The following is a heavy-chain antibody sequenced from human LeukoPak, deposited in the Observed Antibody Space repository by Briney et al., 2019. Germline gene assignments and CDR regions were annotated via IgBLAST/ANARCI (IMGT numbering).Heavy chain of an antibody. V-gene: IGHV4-34*01. CDR2: INHSGST. Sequence: PSETLSLTCAVYGGSFSGYYWSWIRQPPGKGLEWIGEINHSGSTNYNPSLKSRVTISVDTSKNQFSLKLSSVTAADTAVYYCAGYSISFDYWGQGTLVTVSS. CDR1: GGSFSGYY. D-gene: IGHD3-22*01. CDR3: AGYSISFDY. J-gene: IGHJ4*02.